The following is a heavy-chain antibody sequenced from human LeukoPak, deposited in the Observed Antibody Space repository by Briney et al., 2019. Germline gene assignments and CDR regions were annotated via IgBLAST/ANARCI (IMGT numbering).Heavy chain of an antibody. D-gene: IGHD2-2*01. CDR2: IYNSGST. Sequence: SETLSLTCNVSGDSISRSRHFWAWIRQSPGRGLEWIGYIYNSGSTYYSPSLKSRVTISVDTSKNQFSLRLSSVTAADTAVYYCARWGTYASTSNWFDPWGQGTLVTVSS. CDR1: GDSISRSRHF. V-gene: IGHV4-39*07. J-gene: IGHJ5*02. CDR3: ARWGTYASTSNWFDP.